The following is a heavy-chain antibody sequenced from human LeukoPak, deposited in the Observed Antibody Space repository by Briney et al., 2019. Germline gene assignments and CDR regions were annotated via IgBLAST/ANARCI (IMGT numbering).Heavy chain of an antibody. CDR3: ARDGILTRTGMDV. D-gene: IGHD3/OR15-3a*01. V-gene: IGHV1-69*16. CDR1: GGSLSDDT. J-gene: IGHJ6*03. Sequence: SVKVSCKASGGSLSDDTIGWVRQAPGQGLEWMGGIIPMVGTAKYAQNFQGRLTITTDDSSSTVYMELSSPRFEDTASYFCARDGILTRTGMDVWGKGTTVPVSS. CDR2: IIPMVGTA.